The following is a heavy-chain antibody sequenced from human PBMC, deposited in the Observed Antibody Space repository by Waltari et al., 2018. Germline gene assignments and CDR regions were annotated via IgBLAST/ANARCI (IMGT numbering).Heavy chain of an antibody. CDR2: IKQDGSEK. J-gene: IGHJ4*02. CDR1: GFTFSSYG. CDR3: AREFLGSYGLWYYFDY. D-gene: IGHD1-26*01. Sequence: EVQLVESGGGLVQPGGPLSLSCSASGFTFSSYGEHWVRPDQGKGLEWVANIKQDGSEKYYVDSVKGRFTISRDNAKNSLYLQMNSLRAEDTAVYYCAREFLGSYGLWYYFDYWGQGTLVTVSS. V-gene: IGHV3-7*01.